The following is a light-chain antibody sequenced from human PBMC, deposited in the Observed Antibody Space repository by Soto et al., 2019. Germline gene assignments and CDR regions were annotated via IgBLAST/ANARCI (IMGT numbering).Light chain of an antibody. CDR2: EVS. J-gene: IGLJ2*01. CDR3: CSYAGSSTSL. CDR1: SSDVGSYNL. Sequence: QSVLTQPASVSGSPGQSITISCTGTSSDVGSYNLVSWYQQHPGKAPKLMIYEVSKRPSGVSNRSSGSKSGNTASLTISGLQAEDEADYYCCSYAGSSTSLFGGGTKLTVL. V-gene: IGLV2-23*02.